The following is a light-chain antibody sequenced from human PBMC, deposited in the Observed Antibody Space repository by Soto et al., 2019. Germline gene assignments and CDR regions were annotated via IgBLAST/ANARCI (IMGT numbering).Light chain of an antibody. V-gene: IGKV3-15*01. J-gene: IGKJ5*01. CDR1: QSISTK. CDR3: QHYDSWRRIS. CDR2: GAS. Sequence: EIVLTQSPATLSVSPGERVTLSCRASQSISTKLGWYQQRPGQAPRLLIYGASTRATGIPARFSGSGSGTEFTLSISSLQSEDFAVYYCQHYDSWRRISFGQGTRLEIK.